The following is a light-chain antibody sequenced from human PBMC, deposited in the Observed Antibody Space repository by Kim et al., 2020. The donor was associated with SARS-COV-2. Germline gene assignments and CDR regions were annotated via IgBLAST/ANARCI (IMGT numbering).Light chain of an antibody. CDR3: QAWDTSTHWV. CDR2: QDS. V-gene: IGLV3-1*01. CDR1: KLGDKY. Sequence: VSPGQPASFPCSGDKLGDKYACWYQQKPGQSPVLVIYQDSKRPSGIPERFSGSNSGNTATLTISGTQAMDEADYYCQAWDTSTHWVFGGGTQLTVL. J-gene: IGLJ3*02.